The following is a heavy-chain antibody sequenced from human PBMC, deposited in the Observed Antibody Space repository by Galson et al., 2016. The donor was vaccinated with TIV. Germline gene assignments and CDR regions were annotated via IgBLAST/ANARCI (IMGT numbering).Heavy chain of an antibody. Sequence: SVKVSCKASGYTFTSFDISWIRQAPGQGLEWMGWMSPANGNTGYAQKFRGRITMTRHPSTTTVYVELSGLTSEDTAVYYCARGHYYDTSGYSFDFWGQGTLVTVSS. CDR1: GYTFTSFD. J-gene: IGHJ4*02. CDR2: MSPANGNT. CDR3: ARGHYYDTSGYSFDF. V-gene: IGHV1-8*01. D-gene: IGHD3-22*01.